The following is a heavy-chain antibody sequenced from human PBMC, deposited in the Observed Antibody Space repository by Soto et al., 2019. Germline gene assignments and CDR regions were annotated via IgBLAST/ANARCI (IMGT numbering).Heavy chain of an antibody. J-gene: IGHJ4*02. CDR2: FESGGSI. CDR1: GFSVRTNY. D-gene: IGHD2-21*02. V-gene: IGHV3-53*01. CDR3: ARAGVTPDFFDY. Sequence: GSLRLSCAASGFSVRTNYMSWVRQAPGKGLEWVSVFESGGSIYYADSVKGRFIISRDYARNTVDLQLNSLRADDTAVYYCARAGVTPDFFDYWGQGTLVTVSS.